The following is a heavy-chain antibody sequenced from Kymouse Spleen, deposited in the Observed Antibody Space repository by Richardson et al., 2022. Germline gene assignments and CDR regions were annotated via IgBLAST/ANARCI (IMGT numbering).Heavy chain of an antibody. CDR2: IYYSGST. Sequence: QVQLQESGPGLVKPSETLSLTCTVSGGSVSSGSYYWSWIRQPPGKGLEWIGYIYYSGSTNYNPSLKSRVTISVDTSKNQFSLKLSSVTAADTAVYYCARDRYYGSGSYRNYYGMDVWGQGTTVTVSS. CDR1: GGSVSSGSYY. J-gene: IGHJ6*02. D-gene: IGHD3-10*01. V-gene: IGHV4-61*01. CDR3: ARDRYYGSGSYRNYYGMDV.